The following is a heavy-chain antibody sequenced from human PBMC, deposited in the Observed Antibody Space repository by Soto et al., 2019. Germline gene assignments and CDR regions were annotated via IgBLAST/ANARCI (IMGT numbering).Heavy chain of an antibody. Sequence: VGSLRLSCAASGFTFSSYAMSWVRQAPGKGLEWVSAISGSGGSTYYADSVKGRFTISRDNSKNTLYLQMNSLRAEDTAVYYCAKDPYTTRYQLLYYFDYWGQGTLVTVSS. CDR3: AKDPYTTRYQLLYYFDY. D-gene: IGHD2-2*01. CDR2: ISGSGGST. V-gene: IGHV3-23*01. CDR1: GFTFSSYA. J-gene: IGHJ4*02.